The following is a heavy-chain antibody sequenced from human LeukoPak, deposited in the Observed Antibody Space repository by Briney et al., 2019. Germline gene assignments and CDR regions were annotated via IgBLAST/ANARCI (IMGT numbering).Heavy chain of an antibody. CDR2: IYYSGST. CDR3: ARDLAVAGRMDFDS. CDR1: GGSISSYY. V-gene: IGHV4-59*01. Sequence: SETLSLACTVSGGSISSYYRSWIRQPPGKGLEWIGYIYYSGSTNYNPSLKSRVTISVDTSKNQFSLKLSSVTAADTAVYYCARDLAVAGRMDFDSWGQGTLVTVSS. D-gene: IGHD6-19*01. J-gene: IGHJ4*02.